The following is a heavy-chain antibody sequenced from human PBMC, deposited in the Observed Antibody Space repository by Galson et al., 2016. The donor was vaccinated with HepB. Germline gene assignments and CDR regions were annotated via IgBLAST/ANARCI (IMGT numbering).Heavy chain of an antibody. Sequence: SVKVSCKASGYTFSSYAMHWVRQAPGQRLEWMGWINTATGNTKYSQKLRGRVTITRDTSASTAYMELSGLKSKDTAVYYCARGIFSGSYSTGWYYFDYWGQGILVTVSS. CDR3: ARGIFSGSYSTGWYYFDY. J-gene: IGHJ4*02. D-gene: IGHD1-26*01. V-gene: IGHV1-3*04. CDR1: GYTFSSYA. CDR2: INTATGNT.